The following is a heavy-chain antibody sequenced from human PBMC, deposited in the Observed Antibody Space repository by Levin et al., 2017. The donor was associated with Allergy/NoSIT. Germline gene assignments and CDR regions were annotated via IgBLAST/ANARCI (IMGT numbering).Heavy chain of an antibody. Sequence: KASETLSLTCAVYGGSFSGYYWSWIRQPPGKGLEWIGEINHSGSTNYNPSLKSRVTISVDTSKNQFSLKLSSVTAADTAVYYCARVRGMVRGADDYMDGWGKGTTVTVSS. J-gene: IGHJ6*03. CDR2: INHSGST. V-gene: IGHV4-34*01. D-gene: IGHD3-10*01. CDR3: ARVRGMVRGADDYMDG. CDR1: GGSFSGYY.